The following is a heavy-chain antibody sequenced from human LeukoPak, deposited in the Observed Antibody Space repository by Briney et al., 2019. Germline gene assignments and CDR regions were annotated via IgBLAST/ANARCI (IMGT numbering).Heavy chain of an antibody. CDR1: GYTFTSYG. D-gene: IGHD2-21*01. J-gene: IGHJ5*02. Sequence: GASVKVSCKASGYTFTSYGISWVRQAPGQGLEWMGWISAYNGNTNYAQKLQGRVTMTTDTSTSTAYMELSSLRSDDTAVYYCARGRKYGGGYSPPGEFGPWGQGTLVPVSS. V-gene: IGHV1-18*01. CDR3: ARGRKYGGGYSPPGEFGP. CDR2: ISAYNGNT.